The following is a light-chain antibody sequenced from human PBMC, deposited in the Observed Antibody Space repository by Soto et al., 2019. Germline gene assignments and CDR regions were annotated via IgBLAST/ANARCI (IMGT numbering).Light chain of an antibody. CDR1: SSNIGSNY. J-gene: IGLJ1*01. CDR2: RNN. Sequence: QSVLTQSPAASETPGQRVTISCSGSSSNIGSNYVYWYQQLPGTAPKLLIYRNNQRPSGVPDRFSGSKSGTSASLAISGLQSEDEADYYCAAWDDSLSGGVFGTGTKLTVL. V-gene: IGLV1-47*01. CDR3: AAWDDSLSGGV.